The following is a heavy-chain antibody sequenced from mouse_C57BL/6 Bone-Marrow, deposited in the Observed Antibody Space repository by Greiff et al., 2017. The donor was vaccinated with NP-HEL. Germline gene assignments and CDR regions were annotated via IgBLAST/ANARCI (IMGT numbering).Heavy chain of an antibody. CDR2: IDPSDSET. V-gene: IGHV1-52*01. CDR1: GYTFTSYW. Sequence: QVQLKQPGAELVRPGSSVKLSCKASGYTFTSYWMHWVKQRPIQGLEWIGNIDPSDSETHYNQKFKDKATLTVDKSSSTAYMQLSSLTSEDSAVYYCARRGAYYSNFFDYWGQGTTLTVSS. D-gene: IGHD2-5*01. J-gene: IGHJ2*01. CDR3: ARRGAYYSNFFDY.